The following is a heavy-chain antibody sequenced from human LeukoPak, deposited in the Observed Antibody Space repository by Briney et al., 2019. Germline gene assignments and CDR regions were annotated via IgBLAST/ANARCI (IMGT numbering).Heavy chain of an antibody. CDR1: GFTFSTYA. J-gene: IGHJ5*02. CDR3: AKSVAGTSGLFDP. Sequence: GGSLRHSCAASGFTFSTYAMSWFRQAPGKGLEWVSGILGSGAGTFYADSVKGRFTISRDNSKNTLYLQMTSLGAEDAAVYYCAKSVAGTSGLFDPWGQGALVTVSS. V-gene: IGHV3-23*01. D-gene: IGHD1-1*01. CDR2: ILGSGAGT.